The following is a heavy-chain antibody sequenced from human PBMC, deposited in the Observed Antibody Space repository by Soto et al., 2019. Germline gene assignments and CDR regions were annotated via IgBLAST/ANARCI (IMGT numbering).Heavy chain of an antibody. CDR1: GFTFSSYW. J-gene: IGHJ4*02. D-gene: IGHD3-10*01. CDR3: ARERGSHSFDY. Sequence: EVQLVESGGGLVQPGGSLRLSCVASGFTFSSYWMTWVRQAPGKGLEWVANIKQDGSEKSYVDSVKGRFTISRDNAKNSLYLQMNGLRAEDTAVYYCARERGSHSFDYWGQGTLVTVSS. V-gene: IGHV3-7*01. CDR2: IKQDGSEK.